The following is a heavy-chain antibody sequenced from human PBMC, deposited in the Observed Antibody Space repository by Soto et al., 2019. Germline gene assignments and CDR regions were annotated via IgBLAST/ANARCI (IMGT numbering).Heavy chain of an antibody. Sequence: SETLSLTCTVSGSSINSSGYYWGWIRQPPGKGLEWIGSMFYGVSTYYNPSLKSRVTVSVDTSKNQFSLNLRSVTATDTAVYYCARLPSRHLVDYWGQGTLVTVSS. CDR3: ARLPSRHLVDY. CDR2: MFYGVST. V-gene: IGHV4-39*01. D-gene: IGHD3-3*02. CDR1: GSSINSSGYY. J-gene: IGHJ4*02.